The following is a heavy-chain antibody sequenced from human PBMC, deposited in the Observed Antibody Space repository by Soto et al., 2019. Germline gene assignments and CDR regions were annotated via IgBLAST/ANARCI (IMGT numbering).Heavy chain of an antibody. CDR1: GGTFSSYA. Sequence: ASVKVSCKASGGTFSSYAISWVRQAPGQGLEWMGGIIPIFGTANYAQKFQGRVTFTADESTSTAYMELSSLRSEDTAVYYCARPRYDFWSGYYYYYGMDVWGQGTTVTVSS. D-gene: IGHD3-3*01. CDR3: ARPRYDFWSGYYYYYGMDV. V-gene: IGHV1-69*13. CDR2: IIPIFGTA. J-gene: IGHJ6*02.